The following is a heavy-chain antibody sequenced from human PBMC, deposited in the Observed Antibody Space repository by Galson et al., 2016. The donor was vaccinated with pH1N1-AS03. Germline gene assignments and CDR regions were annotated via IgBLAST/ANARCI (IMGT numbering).Heavy chain of an antibody. CDR1: GFTFSSHS. CDR2: ISYHGNNK. CDR3: ARETIRAGEFDL. D-gene: IGHD1-26*01. J-gene: IGHJ3*01. V-gene: IGHV3-30-3*01. Sequence: AASGFTFSSHSMHWARQAPDEGLEWVAGISYHGNNKFYAHSVKGRFTISRDSLQNTLDLQMNSLSAEDSAVYFCARETIRAGEFDLWGRGTVVTVSS.